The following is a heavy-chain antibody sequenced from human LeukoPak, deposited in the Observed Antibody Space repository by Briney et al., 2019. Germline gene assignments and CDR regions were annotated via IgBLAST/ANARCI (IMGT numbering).Heavy chain of an antibody. D-gene: IGHD3-10*01. V-gene: IGHV3-7*01. CDR1: GFTFSRYA. CDR2: IKQDGSEK. CDR3: ARPNVLLWFGELDY. J-gene: IGHJ4*02. Sequence: GGSLRLSCAVSGFTFSRYAMSWVRQAPGKGLEWVANIKQDGSEKYYVDSVKGRFTISRDNAKNSLYLQMNSLRAEDTAVYYCARPNVLLWFGELDYWGQGTLVTVSS.